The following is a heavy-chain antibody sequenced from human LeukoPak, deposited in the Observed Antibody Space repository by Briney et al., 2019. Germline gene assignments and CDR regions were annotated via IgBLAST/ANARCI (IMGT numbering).Heavy chain of an antibody. CDR1: GFTFSSYS. CDR3: ARVRCSGGSCYPYYYYGMDV. D-gene: IGHD2-15*01. J-gene: IGHJ6*02. V-gene: IGHV3-21*01. Sequence: PGGSLRLSCAASGFTFSSYSMNWVRQAPGKGLEWVSSISRRSSYIYYADSVKGRFTISRDNAKNSLYLQMNSLRAEDTTVYYCARVRCSGGSCYPYYYYGMDVWGQGTTVTVSS. CDR2: ISRRSSYI.